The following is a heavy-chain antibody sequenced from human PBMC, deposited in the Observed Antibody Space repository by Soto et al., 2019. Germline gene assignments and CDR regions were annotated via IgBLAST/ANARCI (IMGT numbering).Heavy chain of an antibody. CDR2: ISSSGSTI. D-gene: IGHD4-4*01. CDR1: GFTFSSFE. Sequence: ESGGGLVQPGGSLRLSCAASGFTFSSFEMNWVRQAPGKGLEWVSYISSSGSTIYYADSVKGRFTISRDNAKNSLYLQMNSLRAEDTAVYYCARTMTTVTPDAFDIWGQGTMVTVSS. CDR3: ARTMTTVTPDAFDI. J-gene: IGHJ3*02. V-gene: IGHV3-48*03.